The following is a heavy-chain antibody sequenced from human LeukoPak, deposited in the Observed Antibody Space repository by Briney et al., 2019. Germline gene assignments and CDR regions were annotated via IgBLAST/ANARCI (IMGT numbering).Heavy chain of an antibody. CDR2: ISSSSTYI. D-gene: IGHD3-10*02. Sequence: PGGSLRLSCAASGFTFSSYSMNWVRQAPGKGLEWVSSISSSSTYIYYADSVKGRFTISRDNAKNSLYLQMNSLRAEDTAVYYCAELGITMIGGVWGKGTTVTISS. V-gene: IGHV3-21*01. J-gene: IGHJ6*04. CDR3: AELGITMIGGV. CDR1: GFTFSSYS.